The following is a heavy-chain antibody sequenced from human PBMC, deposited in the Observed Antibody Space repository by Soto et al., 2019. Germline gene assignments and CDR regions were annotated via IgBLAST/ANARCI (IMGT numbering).Heavy chain of an antibody. CDR1: GYTFTGYY. CDR3: ARGYYDSSGYYVYFY. CDR2: INPNSGGT. D-gene: IGHD3-22*01. J-gene: IGHJ4*02. Sequence: ASVKFSCKASGYTFTGYYMHWVRQAPGQGLEWMGWINPNSGGTNYAQKFQGRVTMTRDTSISTAYMELSRLRSDDTAVYYCARGYYDSSGYYVYFYWGQGTLVTVSS. V-gene: IGHV1-2*02.